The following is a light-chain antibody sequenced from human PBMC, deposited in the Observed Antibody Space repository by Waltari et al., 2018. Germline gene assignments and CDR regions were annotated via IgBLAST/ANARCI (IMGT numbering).Light chain of an antibody. V-gene: IGKV1-39*01. CDR1: QSISSY. Sequence: DIQMTQSPSSLSASVGDRVTITCRASQSISSYLYWYQQKPGKAPKLLIFAASSLESGVPSRFSGSGSGTDFTLTITSLQPEDVAVYYCQQYYNAPLTFGGGTKVEIK. CDR3: QQYYNAPLT. J-gene: IGKJ4*01. CDR2: AAS.